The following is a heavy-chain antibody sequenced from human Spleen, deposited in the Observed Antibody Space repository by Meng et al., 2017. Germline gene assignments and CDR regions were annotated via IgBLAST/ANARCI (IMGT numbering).Heavy chain of an antibody. J-gene: IGHJ5*02. V-gene: IGHV4-39*01. CDR1: CGSISTSGYY. CDR2: IGHSGIT. D-gene: IGHD6-19*01. Sequence: PQLQESGPGLGKPSEALSLTCSVSCGSISTSGYYWGWIRQPPGKGLEWIGSIGHSGITYYTPSLKSRVTVSIDTSKSQFSLKLTSVTAADTAVYYCVRSSGWVRTGFDPWGQGTLVTVSS. CDR3: VRSSGWVRTGFDP.